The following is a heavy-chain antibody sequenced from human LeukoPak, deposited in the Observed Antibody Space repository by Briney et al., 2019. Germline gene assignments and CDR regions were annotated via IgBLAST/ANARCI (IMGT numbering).Heavy chain of an antibody. CDR1: GFTFSDYY. Sequence: GGSLRLSCAASGFTFSDYYMSWIRQAPGKGLEWVSYISSSSSYTNYADSVKGRFTISRDNAKDSLYLQMNSLRAEDTAVYYCARSTTKDPLDYWGQGTLVTASS. J-gene: IGHJ4*02. CDR2: ISSSSSYT. V-gene: IGHV3-11*06. D-gene: IGHD1-26*01. CDR3: ARSTTKDPLDY.